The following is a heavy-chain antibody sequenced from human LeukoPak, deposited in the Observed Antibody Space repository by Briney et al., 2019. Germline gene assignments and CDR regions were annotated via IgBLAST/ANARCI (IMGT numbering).Heavy chain of an antibody. CDR1: GGSFSSSSYY. J-gene: IGHJ6*03. V-gene: IGHV4-39*02. CDR3: AREIVGATSSYYMDV. D-gene: IGHD1-26*01. Sequence: PSETLSLTCTVSGGSFSSSSYYWGWIRQPPGKGLEWIGSIYYSGSTYYNPSLKSRVTISVDTSKNQFSLKLSSVTAADTAVYYCAREIVGATSSYYMDVWGKGTTVTVSS. CDR2: IYYSGST.